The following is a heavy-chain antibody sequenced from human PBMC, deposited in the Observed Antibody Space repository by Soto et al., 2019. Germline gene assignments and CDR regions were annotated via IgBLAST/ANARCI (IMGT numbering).Heavy chain of an antibody. CDR1: GGSFSGYY. J-gene: IGHJ4*02. V-gene: IGHV4-34*01. D-gene: IGHD1-26*01. CDR2: INHSGST. Sequence: SETLSLTCAVYGGSFSGYYWSWIRQPPGKGLEWIGEINHSGSTNYNPSLKSRVTISVDTSKDQFSLKLSSVTAADTAMYYCATLLGDYSVAYWGQGTLVTVSS. CDR3: ATLLGDYSVAY.